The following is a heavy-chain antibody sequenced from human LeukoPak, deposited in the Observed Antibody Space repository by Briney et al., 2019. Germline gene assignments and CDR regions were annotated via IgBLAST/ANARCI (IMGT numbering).Heavy chain of an antibody. D-gene: IGHD1-26*01. V-gene: IGHV3-30-3*01. Sequence: GRSLRLSCAASDFTFSSYAMRWVRQAPGKGLEWVAVISYDGTNKYYADSVKGRFTISRDNSKNTLYLQMNSLRAEDTAVYYCARDPIWGVGTSKEGFDFWGQGTLVTVSS. CDR3: ARDPIWGVGTSKEGFDF. CDR1: DFTFSSYA. CDR2: ISYDGTNK. J-gene: IGHJ4*02.